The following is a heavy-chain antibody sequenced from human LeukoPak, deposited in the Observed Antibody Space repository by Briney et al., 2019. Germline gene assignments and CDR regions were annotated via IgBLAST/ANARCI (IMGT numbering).Heavy chain of an antibody. CDR2: INPSGGST. Sequence: GASVKVSCKASGYTFTSYYMHWVRQAPGQGLEWMGIINPSGGSTSYAQKFQGRVTMTRDTSTSTVYMELSSLRSEDTAVYYCARSGLRLLWFGELLLVAFDIWGQGTMVTVSS. CDR1: GYTFTSYY. CDR3: ARSGLRLLWFGELLLVAFDI. J-gene: IGHJ3*02. D-gene: IGHD3-10*01. V-gene: IGHV1-46*01.